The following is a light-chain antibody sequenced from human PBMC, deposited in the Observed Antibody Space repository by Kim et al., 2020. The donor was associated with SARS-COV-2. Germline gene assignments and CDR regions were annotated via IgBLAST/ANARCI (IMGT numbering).Light chain of an antibody. CDR1: QSVSSSY. V-gene: IGKV3-20*01. CDR3: QQYSSSVWT. CDR2: GAS. Sequence: EIVLTQSPGTLSLSPGERATLSCRASQSVSSSYLACYQQKPGQAPRLLIYGASSTATGIPDRFSGSGCRTDFTLTISRLEPEDFAVYYCQQYSSSVWTFGQGTKVDIK. J-gene: IGKJ1*01.